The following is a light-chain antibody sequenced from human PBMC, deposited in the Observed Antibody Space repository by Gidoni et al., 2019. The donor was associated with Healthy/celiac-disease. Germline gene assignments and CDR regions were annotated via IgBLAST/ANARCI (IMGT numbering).Light chain of an antibody. CDR3: SSYTSSSTYV. Sequence: QSALTQPASVSGSPGQSITTPCTGTSSDFGGYNYVPWYQQHPGKAPKLLIYEVSNRPSGVSNRFSGSKSGNTASLTISGLKAEDEADYYCSSYTSSSTYVFGTGTKVTVL. V-gene: IGLV2-14*01. CDR2: EVS. J-gene: IGLJ1*01. CDR1: SSDFGGYNY.